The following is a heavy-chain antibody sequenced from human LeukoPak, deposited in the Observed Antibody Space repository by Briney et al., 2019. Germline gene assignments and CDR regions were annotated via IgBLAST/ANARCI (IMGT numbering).Heavy chain of an antibody. CDR3: ARVQGRYSYGSGFDS. V-gene: IGHV3-30*04. Sequence: GGSLGLSCAASGFTFSSYAMHWVRQAPGKGLEWVAVTSYDGSNKYYADSVKGRFTISRDNSKNTLYLQMNSLRAEDTAVYYCARVQGRYSYGSGFDSWGQGTLVTVSS. J-gene: IGHJ4*02. D-gene: IGHD5-18*01. CDR1: GFTFSSYA. CDR2: TSYDGSNK.